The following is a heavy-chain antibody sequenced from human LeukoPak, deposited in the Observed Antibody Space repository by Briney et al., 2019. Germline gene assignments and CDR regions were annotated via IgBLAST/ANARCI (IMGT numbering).Heavy chain of an antibody. Sequence: GASVTVSCTASGYPFSNYDINWVRQAPGQGLEWMGWMNPKSGNTGYAQKFQGRVTMTRNTSISTAYMELSSLRSEDTAVYYCARVAEVIEAFDIWGQGTMVTVSS. CDR2: MNPKSGNT. V-gene: IGHV1-8*01. CDR3: ARVAEVIEAFDI. D-gene: IGHD3-22*01. CDR1: GYPFSNYD. J-gene: IGHJ3*02.